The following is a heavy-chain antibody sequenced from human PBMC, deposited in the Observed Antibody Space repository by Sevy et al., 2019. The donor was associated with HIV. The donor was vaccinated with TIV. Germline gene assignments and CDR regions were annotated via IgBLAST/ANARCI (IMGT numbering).Heavy chain of an antibody. J-gene: IGHJ6*02. D-gene: IGHD3-10*01. CDR3: AGDDYGSGSYYNSDLYGMDV. CDR1: GGTFSSYA. V-gene: IGHV1-69*13. Sequence: ASVKVSCKASGGTFSSYAISWVRQAPGQGLEWMGGIIPIFGTANYAQKFQGRVTITADESTSTAYMELSSLRSEDTAGYYCAGDDYGSGSYYNSDLYGMDVWGQGTTVTVSS. CDR2: IIPIFGTA.